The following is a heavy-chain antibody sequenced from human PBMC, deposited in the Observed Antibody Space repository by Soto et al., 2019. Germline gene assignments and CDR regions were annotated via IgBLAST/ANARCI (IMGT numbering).Heavy chain of an antibody. D-gene: IGHD7-27*01. V-gene: IGHV4-30-4*01. CDR1: GGSISSGDYY. CDR2: IDHSGRP. Sequence: QVQLQESGPGLVKPSQTLSLTCTVSGGSISSGDYYWSWIRQSPGKGLEWIGWIDHSGRPYYSPSLKRLVYIAIDTSKNQFSLKLSSVTAADTAVYYCARRAGDYGPYGMDVWGQGTTLIV. CDR3: ARRAGDYGPYGMDV. J-gene: IGHJ6*02.